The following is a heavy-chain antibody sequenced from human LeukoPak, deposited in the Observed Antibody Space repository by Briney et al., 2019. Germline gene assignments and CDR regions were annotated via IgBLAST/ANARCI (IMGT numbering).Heavy chain of an antibody. CDR2: IHHNGTA. D-gene: IGHD2-2*02. V-gene: IGHV4-34*01. J-gene: IGHJ6*02. CDR1: RVSISDYD. CDR3: ATAPILRGEGGEHYKYGMDV. Sequence: SETLSLTCTVARVSISDYDWSWIRQPPGKGLEWIGEIHHNGTANYNPSLKSRVTISADKFQNQFSLKLTSVTAADTAVYYCATAPILRGEGGEHYKYGMDVWGQGTTVTVSS.